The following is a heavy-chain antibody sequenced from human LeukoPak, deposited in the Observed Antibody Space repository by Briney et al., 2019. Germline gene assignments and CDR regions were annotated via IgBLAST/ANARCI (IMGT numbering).Heavy chain of an antibody. V-gene: IGHV4-59*01. J-gene: IGHJ6*03. CDR3: ARGYNYGPYYYYYYMDV. Sequence: SETLSLTCTVSGGSISSYYWSWIRQPPGKGLEWIGYIYYTGITNYNPSLKSRVTISVDTSKNQFSLKLSSVTAADTAVYYCARGYNYGPYYYYYYMDVWAKGTTVTVSS. D-gene: IGHD5-18*01. CDR1: GGSISSYY. CDR2: IYYTGIT.